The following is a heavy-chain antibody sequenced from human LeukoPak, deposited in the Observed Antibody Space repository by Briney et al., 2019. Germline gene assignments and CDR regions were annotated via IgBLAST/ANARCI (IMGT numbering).Heavy chain of an antibody. CDR3: ARFSSYSGSYIDYMDV. D-gene: IGHD1-26*01. CDR2: MNPNSGNT. CDR1: GYTFTSYD. Sequence: GASVKVSCKASGYTFTSYDINWVRQATGQGLEWMGWMNPNSGNTGYAQKFQGRVTITRNTSISTAYVELSSLRSEDTAVYYCARFSSYSGSYIDYMDVWGKGTTVTVSS. V-gene: IGHV1-8*03. J-gene: IGHJ6*03.